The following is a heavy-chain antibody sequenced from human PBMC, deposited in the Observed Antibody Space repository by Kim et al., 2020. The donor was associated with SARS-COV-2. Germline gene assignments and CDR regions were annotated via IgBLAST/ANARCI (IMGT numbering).Heavy chain of an antibody. CDR2: ISSSGSTI. CDR3: ARDHRDYGDYEDYYYGMDV. CDR1: GFTFSSYE. D-gene: IGHD4-17*01. Sequence: GGSLRLSCAASGFTFSSYEMNWVRQAPGKGLEWVSYISSSGSTIYYADSVKGRFTISRDNAKNSLYLQMNSLRAEDTAVYYCARDHRDYGDYEDYYYGMDVWGQGTTVTVSS. V-gene: IGHV3-48*03. J-gene: IGHJ6*02.